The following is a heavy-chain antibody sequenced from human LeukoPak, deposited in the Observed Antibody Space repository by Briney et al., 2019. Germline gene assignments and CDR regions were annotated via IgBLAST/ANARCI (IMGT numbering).Heavy chain of an antibody. CDR1: GGSFSGNY. CDR2: INHSGST. CDR3: ATPGYAGYYTFDY. Sequence: SETLSLTYAVYGGSFSGNYWSWIRQPPGKGLEWIGEINHSGSTNYYPSLKSRVTILVGTSKNQFSLKLRSVTAAATSVYYCATPGYAGYYTFDYWGQGTLVTVSS. D-gene: IGHD3-22*01. J-gene: IGHJ4*02. V-gene: IGHV4-34*01.